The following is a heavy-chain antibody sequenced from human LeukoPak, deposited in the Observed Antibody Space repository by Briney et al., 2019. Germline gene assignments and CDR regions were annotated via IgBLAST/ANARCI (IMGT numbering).Heavy chain of an antibody. J-gene: IGHJ4*02. V-gene: IGHV4-4*07. D-gene: IGHD1-26*01. CDR3: ASSYSGSHPIFDY. CDR2: IYTSGST. Sequence: SETLSLTCTVSGGXISSYSWSWIRQPAGKGLKWIGRIYTSGSTNYNPSLKSRVTMSVDTSKNQFSLKLSSVTAADTAVYYCASSYSGSHPIFDYWGQGTLVTVSS. CDR1: GGXISSYS.